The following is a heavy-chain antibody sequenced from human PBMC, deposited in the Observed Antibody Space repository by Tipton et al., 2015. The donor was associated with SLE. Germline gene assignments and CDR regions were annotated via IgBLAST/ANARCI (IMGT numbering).Heavy chain of an antibody. CDR2: ISYSGST. J-gene: IGHJ4*02. CDR3: ARGKAGAGIYFDC. V-gene: IGHV4-39*07. D-gene: IGHD6-13*01. Sequence: TLSLTCTVSGGSITRNGDYWGWIRQSPGRGLDWIASISYSGSTYFHPTLKSRVTISRDTSENQFSLKLTSVTAADTAMYYCARGKAGAGIYFDCWGQGTLATVSS. CDR1: GGSITRNGDY.